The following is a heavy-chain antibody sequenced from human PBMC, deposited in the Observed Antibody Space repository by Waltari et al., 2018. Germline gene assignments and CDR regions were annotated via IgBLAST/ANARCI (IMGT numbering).Heavy chain of an antibody. V-gene: IGHV4-39*07. CDR3: ARNFGGYNWQNYYFDS. CDR1: GASINRPSYY. CDR2: IFYSGAA. Sequence: QLQLHESVPGLVKPSETLSLTCTVSGASINRPSYYWTWIRQTPGKVLEWIGSIFYSGAAYYNPPLKSRLTISLDTSKSQFSLKLRSVTAADTAIYYCARNFGGYNWQNYYFDSWGQGALVTVSS. J-gene: IGHJ4*02. D-gene: IGHD1-1*01.